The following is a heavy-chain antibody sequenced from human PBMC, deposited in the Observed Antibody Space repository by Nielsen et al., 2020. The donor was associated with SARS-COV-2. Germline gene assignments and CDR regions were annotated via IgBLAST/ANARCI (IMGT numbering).Heavy chain of an antibody. D-gene: IGHD2-2*01. J-gene: IGHJ4*02. CDR2: ISSSSSYI. Sequence: GGSLRLSCTASGFTFSTYTMIWVRQAPGKGLEWVSSISSSSSYIYYADSVKGRFTISRDNAKNSLYLQMNSLRAEDTAVYYCASTGSTSCYDYWGQGTLVTVSS. V-gene: IGHV3-21*01. CDR3: ASTGSTSCYDY. CDR1: GFTFSTYT.